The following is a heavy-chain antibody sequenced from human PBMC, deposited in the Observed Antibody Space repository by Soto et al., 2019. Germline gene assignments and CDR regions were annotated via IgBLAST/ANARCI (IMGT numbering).Heavy chain of an antibody. Sequence: GGSLRLSCAASGFTFSSYDMHWVRQATGKGLEWVSAIGTAGDTYYPGSVKGRFTISRENAKNSLYLQMNSLRAGDTAVYYCARDRRYCTNGVCSVYYYYGMDVWGQGTTVTVSS. CDR1: GFTFSSYD. V-gene: IGHV3-13*01. CDR2: IGTAGDT. J-gene: IGHJ6*02. D-gene: IGHD2-8*01. CDR3: ARDRRYCTNGVCSVYYYYGMDV.